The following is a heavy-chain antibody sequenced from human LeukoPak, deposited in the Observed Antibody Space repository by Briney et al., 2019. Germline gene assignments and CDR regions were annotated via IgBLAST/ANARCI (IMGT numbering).Heavy chain of an antibody. V-gene: IGHV4-39*01. D-gene: IGHD3-9*01. Sequence: SETLSLTCTVSGGSISSSSYYWGWIRQPPGKGLEWLGSIYYSGSTYYNPSLKSRVTISVDTSKNQFSLKLSSVTAADTAVYYCARQTRYWGEYYYYYYMDVWGKGTTVTISS. CDR2: IYYSGST. CDR1: GGSISSSSYY. CDR3: ARQTRYWGEYYYYYYMDV. J-gene: IGHJ6*03.